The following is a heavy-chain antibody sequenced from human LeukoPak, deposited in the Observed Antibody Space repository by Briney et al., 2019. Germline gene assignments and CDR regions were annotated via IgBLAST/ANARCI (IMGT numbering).Heavy chain of an antibody. J-gene: IGHJ4*02. CDR2: IIPILDIA. CDR1: GGTFSSYA. Sequence: GAWVKVSCKASGGTFSSYAISWVRQAPGQGLEWMGRIIPILDIANYAQKFQGRVTITADKSTSTAYMELNSLRSEDTAVYYCARCSITIFGLFDYWGQGTLVTVSS. CDR3: ARCSITIFGLFDY. V-gene: IGHV1-69*04. D-gene: IGHD3-10*02.